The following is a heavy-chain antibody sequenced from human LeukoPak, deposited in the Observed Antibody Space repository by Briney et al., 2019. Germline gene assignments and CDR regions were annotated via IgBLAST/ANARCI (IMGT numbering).Heavy chain of an antibody. CDR1: GFSFSSYN. CDR2: ITTSSTYT. Sequence: PGGSLRLSCEASGFSFSSYNMDWGRQTPGKGLEWISSITTSSTYTFYADSVKGRFTISRDNARNSLYLQMNSLTAEDTAVYYCARDPYSGTYGNTYYYYMDVWGKGTTVTVSS. D-gene: IGHD1-26*01. V-gene: IGHV3-21*01. J-gene: IGHJ6*03. CDR3: ARDPYSGTYGNTYYYYMDV.